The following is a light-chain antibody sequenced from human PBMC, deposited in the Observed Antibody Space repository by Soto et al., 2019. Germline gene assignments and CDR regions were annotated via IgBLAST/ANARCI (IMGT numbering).Light chain of an antibody. CDR1: QSISSW. CDR2: DAS. Sequence: DFQMTQSPSTLSASVGDRVTITCRASQSISSWLAWYQQKPGKAPKLLIFDASSLEGGVSSRFSGSGSGTEFALTISSLQPDDSATYYCQEYNGYSTFGQGTKV. CDR3: QEYNGYST. V-gene: IGKV1-5*01. J-gene: IGKJ1*01.